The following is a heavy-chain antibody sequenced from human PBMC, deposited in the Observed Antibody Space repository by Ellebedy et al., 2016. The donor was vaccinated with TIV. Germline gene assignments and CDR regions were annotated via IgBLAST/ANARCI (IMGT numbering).Heavy chain of an antibody. CDR3: VRGSRTVGGIYYYTGMDV. CDR2: VGPAGDT. V-gene: IGHV3-13*01. J-gene: IGHJ6*02. CDR1: GFTFNIYD. D-gene: IGHD3-10*01. Sequence: GESLKISCAASGFTFNIYDFHWVRQPTGNGLEWVSAVGPAGDTYYPASVKGRFTISRENAKNSLYLQMNSLTAEDTAVYYCVRGSRTVGGIYYYTGMDVWGQGTTVTVSS.